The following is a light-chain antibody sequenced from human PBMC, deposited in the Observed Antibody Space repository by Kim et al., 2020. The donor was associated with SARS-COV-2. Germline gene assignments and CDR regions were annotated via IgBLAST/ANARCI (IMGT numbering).Light chain of an antibody. CDR3: QQYNTWSSFT. Sequence: EVVMTQSPATLSMSPGERATLSCRASQSVSNDLAWYQQKPGQAPRLLIYTASTRATGIPARFSGSGSGTEFTLTISSLQSEDFAIYYCQQYNTWSSFTFGQGTKLEIK. CDR1: QSVSND. J-gene: IGKJ2*01. CDR2: TAS. V-gene: IGKV3-15*01.